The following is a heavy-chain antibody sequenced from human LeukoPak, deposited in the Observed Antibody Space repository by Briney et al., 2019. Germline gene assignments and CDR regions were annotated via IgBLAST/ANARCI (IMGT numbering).Heavy chain of an antibody. CDR1: GYTFTGYY. V-gene: IGHV1-2*02. Sequence: GASVKVSCKASGYTFTGYYMHWVRQAPGQGLEWMGWINPNSGGTNYAQKFQGRVTMTRDTSISTAYMELSRLRSDDTAVYYCAVIMDYYDSSGHIETSRFDPWGQGTLVTVSS. CDR2: INPNSGGT. D-gene: IGHD3-22*01. J-gene: IGHJ5*02. CDR3: AVIMDYYDSSGHIETSRFDP.